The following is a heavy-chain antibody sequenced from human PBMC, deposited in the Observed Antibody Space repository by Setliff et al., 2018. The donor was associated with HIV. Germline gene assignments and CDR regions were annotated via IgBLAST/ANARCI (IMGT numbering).Heavy chain of an antibody. CDR3: AREGDYADFDY. CDR2: IYTSGST. CDR1: GGSISSGSYY. V-gene: IGHV4-61*09. J-gene: IGHJ4*02. Sequence: SETLSLTCTVSGGSISSGSYYWSWIRQPAGKGLEWIGHIYTSGSTNYNPSLKSRLTISVDKSKNQFSLKVRSVTAADTAVYYCAREGDYADFDYWGQGTLVTVSS. D-gene: IGHD4-17*01.